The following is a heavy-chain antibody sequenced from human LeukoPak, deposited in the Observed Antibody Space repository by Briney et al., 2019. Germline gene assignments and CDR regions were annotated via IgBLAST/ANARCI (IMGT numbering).Heavy chain of an antibody. CDR2: ISPAGDST. V-gene: IGHV3-23*01. D-gene: IGHD1-1*01. J-gene: IGHJ4*02. Sequence: GGSLRLSCTASGFTFSDYSMSWVRQAPGAGLEWVSAISPAGDSTTDADSVKGRFTISRDNSKSTLYLQLNSLRAEDTAVYYCAKGWRDFDSWGQGTLVTVSS. CDR1: GFTFSDYS. CDR3: AKGWRDFDS.